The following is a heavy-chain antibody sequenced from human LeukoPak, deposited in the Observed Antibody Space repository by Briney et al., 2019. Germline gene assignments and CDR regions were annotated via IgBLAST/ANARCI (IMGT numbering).Heavy chain of an antibody. CDR3: ARLRSGMDV. CDR1: GGSISSYY. CDR2: VYNSGST. Sequence: SETLSLTCTVSGGSISSYYWTWIRQPPGKGLEWIANVYNSGSTNYNPSLKSRVTISVDMFKNQFSLKLTSVTAADTAVYYCARLRSGMDVWGQGTTVTVSS. V-gene: IGHV4-59*01. J-gene: IGHJ6*02.